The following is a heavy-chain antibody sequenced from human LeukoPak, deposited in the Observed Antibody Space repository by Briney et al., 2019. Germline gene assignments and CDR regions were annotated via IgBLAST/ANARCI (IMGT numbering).Heavy chain of an antibody. CDR2: INPNSGGT. Sequence: ASVKVSCKASAYTFTGYYMHWVRQAPGQGLEWMGWINPNSGGTHYAQKFQGRVTMTRDTSISTAYMELSRLRSDDTAVYYCARDPGYSSPRGDYWGQGTLVTVSS. D-gene: IGHD5-18*01. CDR3: ARDPGYSSPRGDY. CDR1: AYTFTGYY. V-gene: IGHV1-2*02. J-gene: IGHJ4*02.